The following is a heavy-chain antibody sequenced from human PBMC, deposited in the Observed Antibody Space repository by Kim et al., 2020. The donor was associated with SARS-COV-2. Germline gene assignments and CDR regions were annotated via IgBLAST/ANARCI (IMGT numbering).Heavy chain of an antibody. CDR3: ARTSRITIFGVALNWFDP. CDR2: INTNTGNP. V-gene: IGHV7-4-1*02. Sequence: ASVKVSCKASGYTFTSYAMNWVRQAPGQGLEWMGWINTNTGNPTYAQGFTGRFVFSLDTSVSTAYLQISSLKAEDTAVYYCARTSRITIFGVALNWFDPWGQGPLVTVSS. CDR1: GYTFTSYA. D-gene: IGHD3-3*01. J-gene: IGHJ5*02.